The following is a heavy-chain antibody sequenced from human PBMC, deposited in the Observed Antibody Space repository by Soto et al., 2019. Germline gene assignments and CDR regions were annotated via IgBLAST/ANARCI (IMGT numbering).Heavy chain of an antibody. D-gene: IGHD3-22*01. Sequence: QVQLVESGGGVVQPGRSLRLSCAASGLTFSSYGMHWVRQAPGKGLEWVAVISYDGSNKYYADSVKGRFTISRDNSKNTLYLQMNSLRAEDTAVYYCAKAPYYDSSGYSDYWGQGTLVTVSS. CDR3: AKAPYYDSSGYSDY. CDR2: ISYDGSNK. J-gene: IGHJ4*02. CDR1: GLTFSSYG. V-gene: IGHV3-30*18.